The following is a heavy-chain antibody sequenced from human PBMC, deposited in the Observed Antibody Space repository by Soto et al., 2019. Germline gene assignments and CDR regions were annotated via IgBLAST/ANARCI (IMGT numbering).Heavy chain of an antibody. CDR3: TTHSEYYDILTGYYVFDY. CDR1: GFTFSNAG. CDR2: IKSKTDGGTT. V-gene: IGHV3-15*01. Sequence: EVQLVESGGGLVKPGGSLRLSCAASGFTFSNAGMSWVRQAPGKGLEWCGRIKSKTDGGTTDYAAPVKGRFTISRDDSKNTLYLQMNSLKTEDTAVYYCTTHSEYYDILTGYYVFDYWGQGTLVTVSS. D-gene: IGHD3-9*01. J-gene: IGHJ4*02.